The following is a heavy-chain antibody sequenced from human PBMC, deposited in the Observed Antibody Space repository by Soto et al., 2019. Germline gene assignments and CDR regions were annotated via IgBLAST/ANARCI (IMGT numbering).Heavy chain of an antibody. CDR1: GYTFTSYD. CDR3: ARNPYYYYMDV. V-gene: IGHV1-8*01. CDR2: MNPNSGNT. Sequence: ASVKVSSKASGYTFTSYDINWVRQATGQGLEWMGWMNPNSGNTGYAQKFQGRVTMARNTSIRTAYMELSSLRSEHTAVYYCARNPYYYYMDVWGKGTTVTASS. J-gene: IGHJ6*03.